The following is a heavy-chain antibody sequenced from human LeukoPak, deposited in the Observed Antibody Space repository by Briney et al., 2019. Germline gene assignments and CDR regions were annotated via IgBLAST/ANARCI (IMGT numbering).Heavy chain of an antibody. CDR3: ATDLGVWFGELLSAFDI. CDR2: FDPEDGET. D-gene: IGHD3-10*01. Sequence: ASVKVSCKASGYTFTGYYMHWVRRAPGQGLEWMGGFDPEDGETIYAQKFQGRVTMTEDTSTDTAYMELSSLRSEDTAVYYCATDLGVWFGELLSAFDIWGQGTMVTVSS. CDR1: GYTFTGYY. J-gene: IGHJ3*02. V-gene: IGHV1-24*01.